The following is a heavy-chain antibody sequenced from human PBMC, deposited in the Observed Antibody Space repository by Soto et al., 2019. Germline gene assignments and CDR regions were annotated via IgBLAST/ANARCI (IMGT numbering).Heavy chain of an antibody. CDR2: ISWNSGAV. V-gene: IGHV3-9*01. J-gene: IGHJ4*02. CDR1: GFTFDDFA. CDR3: AKDIHGYSSGPN. Sequence: EVQLVESGGGLVQPGRSLRLSCAASGFTFDDFAMHWVRQAPGKGLEWVSGISWNSGAVAYADSVKGRFTISRDNAKNSLSLHMNSLRPEDTAIYDCAKDIHGYSSGPNGGQGTLVSVSS. D-gene: IGHD2-15*01.